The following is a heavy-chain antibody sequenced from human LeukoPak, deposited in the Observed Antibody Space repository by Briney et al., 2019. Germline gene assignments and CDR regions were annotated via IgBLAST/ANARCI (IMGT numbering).Heavy chain of an antibody. D-gene: IGHD4-11*01. V-gene: IGHV1-46*01. CDR1: GYIFTTYF. Sequence: SSVRVSCKASGYIFTTYFMHWLRQPPGQGPEWMGIINPRGGSTDYAQNFQDRITMTSDTSTSTVYMELKSLTSEDTAVYFCARVGTTGATADNWGQGTLVTVSS. CDR2: INPRGGST. J-gene: IGHJ4*02. CDR3: ARVGTTGATADN.